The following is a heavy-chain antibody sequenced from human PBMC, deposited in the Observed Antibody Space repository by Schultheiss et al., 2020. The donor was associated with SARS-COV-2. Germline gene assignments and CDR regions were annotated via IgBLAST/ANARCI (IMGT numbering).Heavy chain of an antibody. V-gene: IGHV4-59*01. CDR3: ARGEYSYGYVVDWFDP. J-gene: IGHJ5*02. Sequence: SQTLSLTCTVSGGSISSYYWSWIRQPPGKGLEWIGYIYYSGSTNYNPSLTSRVTISVDTSTNQFFLKLSSVTAADTAMYYCARGEYSYGYVVDWFDPWGQGSLVTVSS. CDR1: GGSISSYY. CDR2: IYYSGST. D-gene: IGHD5-18*01.